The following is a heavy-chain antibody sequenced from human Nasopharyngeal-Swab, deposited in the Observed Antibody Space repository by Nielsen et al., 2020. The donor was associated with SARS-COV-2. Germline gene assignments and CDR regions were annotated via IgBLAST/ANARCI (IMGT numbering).Heavy chain of an antibody. Sequence: GESLKISCAASEFTFNTYDMNWVRQAPGKGLEWLSYISSSSRTIYYADSVKGRFTISRDNAKTSLYLQMNTLRDEDTAVYYCARLRYYSSDYWGQGTLVTVSS. V-gene: IGHV3-48*02. CDR3: ARLRYYSSDY. CDR1: EFTFNTYD. CDR2: ISSSSRTI. D-gene: IGHD1-26*01. J-gene: IGHJ4*02.